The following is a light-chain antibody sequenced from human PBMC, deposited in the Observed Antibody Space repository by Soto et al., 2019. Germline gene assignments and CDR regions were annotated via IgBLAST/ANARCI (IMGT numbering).Light chain of an antibody. Sequence: ESMLPQSPVTLSLSPGERAPLSCRASQSIASHLALYQQKPGQPPRLLIHDASSRATGIPARFSGSGSGTDFTLTISSLEPEDFAVYYCQQRKNWPPSITFGPGTRLEI. J-gene: IGKJ5*01. CDR2: DAS. CDR1: QSIASH. CDR3: QQRKNWPPSIT. V-gene: IGKV3-11*01.